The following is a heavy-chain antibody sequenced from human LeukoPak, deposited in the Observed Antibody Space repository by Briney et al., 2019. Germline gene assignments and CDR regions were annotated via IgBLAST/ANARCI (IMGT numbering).Heavy chain of an antibody. D-gene: IGHD3-10*01. CDR1: GYTFTSYG. V-gene: IGHV1-2*02. J-gene: IGHJ6*03. Sequence: GASVKVSCKASGYTFTSYGISWVRQAPGQGLEWMGWINPNSGGTNYAQKFQGRVTMTRDTSISTAYMELSRLRSDDTAVYYCARAYGSGSAKYYYYYYYMDVWGKGTTVTVSS. CDR3: ARAYGSGSAKYYYYYYYMDV. CDR2: INPNSGGT.